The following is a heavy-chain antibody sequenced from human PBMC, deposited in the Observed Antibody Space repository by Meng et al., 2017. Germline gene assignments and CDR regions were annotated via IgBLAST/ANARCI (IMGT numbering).Heavy chain of an antibody. D-gene: IGHD4-17*01. CDR1: GFTFSSYW. CDR2: INSDGSST. J-gene: IGHJ3*02. V-gene: IGHV3-74*01. CDR3: ARSPHDVDYGDADAFDI. Sequence: GESLKISCAASGFTFSSYWMHWVRQAPGKGLVWVSRINSDGSSTSYADSVKGRFTISRDNAKNTPYLQMNSLRAEDTAVYYCARSPHDVDYGDADAFDIWGQGTMVTVSS.